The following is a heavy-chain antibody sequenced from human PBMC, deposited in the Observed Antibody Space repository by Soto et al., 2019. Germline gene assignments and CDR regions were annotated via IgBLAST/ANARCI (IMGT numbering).Heavy chain of an antibody. CDR3: AHRLSGTTRDWFDP. CDR1: GFSLSTSGVG. D-gene: IGHD1-7*01. V-gene: IGHV2-5*02. Sequence: QITLKESGPTLVKPTQTLTLTCTFSGFSLSTSGVGVGWIRQPPGKALEWLALIYWDDDKRYSPSLKSRLTITKDTSKNQVVLTMTNMDPVDTATYYCAHRLSGTTRDWFDPWGQGTLVTGSS. J-gene: IGHJ5*02. CDR2: IYWDDDK.